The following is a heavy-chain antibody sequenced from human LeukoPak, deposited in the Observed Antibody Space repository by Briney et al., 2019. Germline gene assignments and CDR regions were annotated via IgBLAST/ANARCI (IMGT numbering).Heavy chain of an antibody. J-gene: IGHJ2*01. CDR1: GFTFSDYY. D-gene: IGHD4-17*01. CDR2: ISSSGTTI. V-gene: IGHV3-11*01. CDR3: SRRTVTRDWYFDP. Sequence: GGSLRLSCAASGFTFSDYYMSWIRQAPGKGLEGGSYISSSGTTIYYADSVKGRFTISKDNAKNSLYLQMNSLGAQDTAVQYWSRRTVTRDWYFDPWARGTLVTASS.